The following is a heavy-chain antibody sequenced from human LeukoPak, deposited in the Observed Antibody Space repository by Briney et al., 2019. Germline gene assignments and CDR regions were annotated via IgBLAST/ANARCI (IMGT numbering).Heavy chain of an antibody. CDR2: FSSSCSTI. CDR1: GFTFSSYE. J-gene: IGHJ4*02. D-gene: IGHD3-22*01. V-gene: IGHV3-48*03. CDR3: ASSRSDSSGYYRCHRLDY. Sequence: PGGALRLSCAASGFTFSSYEMNGVRQAPGKGLEGVSYFSSSCSTIYYGDSVKGRFTISRDNAKNSLYLQMNSLRAEDTAVYYCASSRSDSSGYYRCHRLDYWGQGTLVTVSS.